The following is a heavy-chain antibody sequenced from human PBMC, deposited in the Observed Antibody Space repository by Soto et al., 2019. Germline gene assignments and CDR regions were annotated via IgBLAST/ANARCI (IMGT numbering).Heavy chain of an antibody. D-gene: IGHD2-2*01. V-gene: IGHV4-31*03. Sequence: QVQLQESGPGLVKPSQTLSLTCTVSGGSISSGGYYWSWIRQHPGKGLEWIGYIYYSGSTYYNPSLKSRVTISVDTSKNQFSLKLSSVTAADTAVYYCAGPAAIGTAYYYYGMDVWGQGTTVTVSS. CDR2: IYYSGST. CDR3: AGPAAIGTAYYYYGMDV. CDR1: GGSISSGGYY. J-gene: IGHJ6*02.